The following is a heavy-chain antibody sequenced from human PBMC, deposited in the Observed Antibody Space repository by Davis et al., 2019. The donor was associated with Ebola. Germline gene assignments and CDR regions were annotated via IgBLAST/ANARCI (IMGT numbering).Heavy chain of an antibody. CDR3: ARTRSSSGYLYYYYGMDV. D-gene: IGHD3-22*01. CDR1: GGSISNHY. J-gene: IGHJ6*02. Sequence: SETLSLTCTVSGGSISNHYWSWIRQPPGKGLEWIGYIYYSGSTNYNPSLKSRVTISVDTSKNQFSLKLSSVTAADTAVYYCARTRSSSGYLYYYYGMDVWGQGTTVTVSS. V-gene: IGHV4-59*11. CDR2: IYYSGST.